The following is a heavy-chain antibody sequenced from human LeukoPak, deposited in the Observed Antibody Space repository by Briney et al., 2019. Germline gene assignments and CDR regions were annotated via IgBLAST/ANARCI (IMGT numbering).Heavy chain of an antibody. D-gene: IGHD2-15*01. CDR2: IVVGSGNT. J-gene: IGHJ4*02. Sequence: SVKVSCKASGFTFTSSAVQWVRQPRGQRLEWIGWIVVGSGNTNYAQKFQERVTITRDMSTSTAYMELSSLRSEDTAVYYCAAGMVLLGSRSPYFDYRGQGTLVTVSS. CDR1: GFTFTSSA. CDR3: AAGMVLLGSRSPYFDY. V-gene: IGHV1-58*01.